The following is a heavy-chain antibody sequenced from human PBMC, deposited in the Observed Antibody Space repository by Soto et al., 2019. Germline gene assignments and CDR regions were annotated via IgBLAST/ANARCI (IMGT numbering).Heavy chain of an antibody. CDR3: ARAPGGIDAFDI. V-gene: IGHV6-1*01. J-gene: IGHJ3*02. CDR2: TYYRSKWYN. D-gene: IGHD3-16*01. Sequence: PSHTLSRAGAISGCSVSRNSAAWHVIRQSPSRGLEWLGRTYYRSKWYNDYAVSVKSRISINPDTSKNQFSLQLNSVTPEDTAVYYCARAPGGIDAFDIWGQGTMVTVSS. CDR1: GCSVSRNSAA.